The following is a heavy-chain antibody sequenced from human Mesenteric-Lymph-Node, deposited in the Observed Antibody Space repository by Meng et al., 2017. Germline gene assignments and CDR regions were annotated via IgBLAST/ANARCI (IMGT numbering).Heavy chain of an antibody. Sequence: SETLSLTCTVSGGSISSYYWSWIRQPPGKGLEWIGYIYYSGSTNYNPSLKSRVTISVDTSKNQFSLKLSSVTAADTVVYYCARGHYYGSGSYYGYYYYGMDVWGQGTTVTVSS. CDR1: GGSISSYY. CDR3: ARGHYYGSGSYYGYYYYGMDV. J-gene: IGHJ6*02. CDR2: IYYSGST. V-gene: IGHV4-59*01. D-gene: IGHD3-10*01.